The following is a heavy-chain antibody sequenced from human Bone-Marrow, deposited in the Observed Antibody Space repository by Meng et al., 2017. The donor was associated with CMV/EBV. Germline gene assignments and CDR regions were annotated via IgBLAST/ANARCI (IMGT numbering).Heavy chain of an antibody. CDR2: INHSGST. J-gene: IGHJ4*02. V-gene: IGHV4-34*01. CDR1: GGSFSGYY. Sequence: GSLRLSCAVYGGSFSGYYWSWIRQPPGKGLEWIGEINHSGSTNYNPSLKSRVTISVDTSKNQFSLKLSSVTAADTAVYYCASQSFVRELYYFDYWGQGTLVTVSS. D-gene: IGHD1-7*01. CDR3: ASQSFVRELYYFDY.